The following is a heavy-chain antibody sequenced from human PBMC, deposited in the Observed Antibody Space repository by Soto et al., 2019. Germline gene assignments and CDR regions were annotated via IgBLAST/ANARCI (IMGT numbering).Heavy chain of an antibody. V-gene: IGHV4-39*01. J-gene: IGHJ4*02. CDR2: IYYSGST. D-gene: IGHD2-15*01. CDR3: ASFLSGESDY. CDR1: GGSISSSSYY. Sequence: SETLSLTCTVSGGSISSSSYYWGWIRQPPGKGLEWIGSIYYSGSTYYNPSLKSRVTISVDTSKNQFSLKLSSVTAADTAVYYCASFLSGESDYWGQGTLVTVSS.